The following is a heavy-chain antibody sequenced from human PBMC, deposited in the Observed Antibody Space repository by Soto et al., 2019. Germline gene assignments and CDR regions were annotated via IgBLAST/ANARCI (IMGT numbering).Heavy chain of an antibody. D-gene: IGHD4-17*01. Sequence: PGGSLRLSCAASGFTFSNAWMNWVRQAPGKGLEWVGRIKSKTDGGTTDYAAPVKGRFTISRDDSKNTLYLQMNSLKTEDTAVYYCTTATNYGDYVSHYYYYYGMDVWGQGTTVTVSS. V-gene: IGHV3-15*07. CDR1: GFTFSNAW. CDR2: IKSKTDGGTT. J-gene: IGHJ6*02. CDR3: TTATNYGDYVSHYYYYYGMDV.